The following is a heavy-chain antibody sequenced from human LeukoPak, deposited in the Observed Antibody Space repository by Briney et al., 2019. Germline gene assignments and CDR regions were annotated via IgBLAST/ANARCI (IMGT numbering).Heavy chain of an antibody. CDR1: GYTFISYY. Sequence: ASVKVSCKASGYTFISYYIHWVRQAPGQGLEWMGIINPSGGRKTNAQKFQGRVTMTRDTSTSTVYMELSSLRSEDRAVYYCARPYMDYMEGGFDYWGQGTLVTVSS. CDR3: ARPYMDYMEGGFDY. CDR2: INPSGGRK. V-gene: IGHV1-46*01. J-gene: IGHJ4*02. D-gene: IGHD4-11*01.